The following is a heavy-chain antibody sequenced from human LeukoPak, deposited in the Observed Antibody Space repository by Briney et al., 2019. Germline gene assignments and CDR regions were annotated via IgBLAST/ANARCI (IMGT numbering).Heavy chain of an antibody. J-gene: IGHJ4*02. Sequence: ASVKVSCKASGGTFSSYAISWVRQAPGQGLEWMGGIIPIFGTANYAQKFQGRVTITTDESTSIAYMELSSLRSEDTAVYYCARAPTEMATMVGDYWGQGTLVTVSS. V-gene: IGHV1-69*05. CDR1: GGTFSSYA. CDR2: IIPIFGTA. D-gene: IGHD5-24*01. CDR3: ARAPTEMATMVGDY.